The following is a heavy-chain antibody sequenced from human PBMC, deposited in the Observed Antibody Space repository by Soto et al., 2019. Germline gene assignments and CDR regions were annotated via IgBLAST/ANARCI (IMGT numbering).Heavy chain of an antibody. Sequence: EVQLVESGGGLVQPGGSLRLSCAASGFTFSSYDMHWVRQATGKGLEWVSAIGTAGDTYYPGSVKGRFTISREIAKNSLYLQMNSLRAGDTAVYYCARGFAGDWLDWYFDLWGRGTLVTVSS. CDR2: IGTAGDT. D-gene: IGHD2-21*02. CDR1: GFTFSSYD. V-gene: IGHV3-13*04. CDR3: ARGFAGDWLDWYFDL. J-gene: IGHJ2*01.